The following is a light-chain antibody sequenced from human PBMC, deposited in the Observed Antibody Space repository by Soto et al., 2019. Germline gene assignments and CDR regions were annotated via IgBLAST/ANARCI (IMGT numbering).Light chain of an antibody. V-gene: IGKV3-20*01. J-gene: IGKJ1*01. Sequence: ENVLTQSPGTLSLSPGDSATLSCRASQIVYNGYLAWYQQKPGQPPRLLIFGASTRASGVPDRFSGSESGTDFTLTINRLQPEDFAVYYCQQYVSSPRTFGQGTRVEIK. CDR2: GAS. CDR1: QIVYNGY. CDR3: QQYVSSPRT.